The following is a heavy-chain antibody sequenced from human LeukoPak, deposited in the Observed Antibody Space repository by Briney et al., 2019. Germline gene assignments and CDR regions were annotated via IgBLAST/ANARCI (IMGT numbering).Heavy chain of an antibody. Sequence: GGSLRLSCAASGFTFSDYSMNWVRQVPGKGLESVSYMSRSGDIIYYADSVKGRFTISRDNAKNSLYLQMNSLRAEDTAVYYCARDVYYGSGSPRLDYWGQGTLVTVSS. J-gene: IGHJ4*02. CDR2: MSRSGDII. CDR3: ARDVYYGSGSPRLDY. D-gene: IGHD3-10*01. CDR1: GFTFSDYS. V-gene: IGHV3-48*01.